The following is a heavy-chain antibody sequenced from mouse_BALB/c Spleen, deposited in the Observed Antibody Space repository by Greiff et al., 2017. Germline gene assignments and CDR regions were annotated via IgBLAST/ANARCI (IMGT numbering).Heavy chain of an antibody. Sequence: DVKLVESGGGLVQPGGSLKLSCAASGFTFSSYTMSWVRQTPEKRLEWVAYISNGGGSTYYPDTVKGRFTISRDNAKNTLYLQMSSLKSEDTAMYYCARPLYDGYPFAYWGQGTLVTVSA. J-gene: IGHJ3*01. CDR3: ARPLYDGYPFAY. CDR1: GFTFSSYT. D-gene: IGHD2-3*01. CDR2: ISNGGGST. V-gene: IGHV5-12-2*01.